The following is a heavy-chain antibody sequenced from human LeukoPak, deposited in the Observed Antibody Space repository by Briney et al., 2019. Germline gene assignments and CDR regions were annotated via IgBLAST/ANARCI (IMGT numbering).Heavy chain of an antibody. CDR3: TREDRPFCPFAY. D-gene: IGHD3-22*01. V-gene: IGHV4-4*03. CDR1: GGSIDITNY. CDR2: ISHGGTT. Sequence: PPGTLSLTCGVSGGSIDITNYWSWVRQAPGKGLEWIGEISHGGTTNYNPSLRSRVAMSFDRANNQFSLSLTSVTAADTAVYYCTREDRPFCPFAYWGQGVLVTVSS. J-gene: IGHJ4*02.